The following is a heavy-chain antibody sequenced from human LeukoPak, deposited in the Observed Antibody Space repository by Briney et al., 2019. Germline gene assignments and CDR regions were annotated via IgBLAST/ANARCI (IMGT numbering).Heavy chain of an antibody. D-gene: IGHD6-6*01. V-gene: IGHV1-2*02. J-gene: IGHJ4*02. CDR2: INPNSGGT. CDR1: GYTFTVYY. Sequence: GASVKVSCKASGYTFTVYYAHWVRQAPGQGLEWMGWINPNSGGTNCAQKFQGRVTMTRDTSISTAYMELSRLRSDDTAVYYCARAGSSSSPTFDYWGQGTLVTVSS. CDR3: ARAGSSSSPTFDY.